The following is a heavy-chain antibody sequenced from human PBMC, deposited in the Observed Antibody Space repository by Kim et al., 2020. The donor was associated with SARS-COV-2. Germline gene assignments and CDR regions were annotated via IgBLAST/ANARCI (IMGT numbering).Heavy chain of an antibody. Sequence: GGSLRLSCATSGFTFGKYGMSWVRQVPGKGLEWVCGIYAKGDGIGCADSVKGRFTISRDNAQNSLYLQMNSLRVEDTALYYCAKSDAEIGTWYDGDCWGQGTLVTVSS. CDR3: AKSDAEIGTWYDGDC. V-gene: IGHV3-20*04. J-gene: IGHJ4*02. D-gene: IGHD6-13*01. CDR2: IYAKGDGI. CDR1: GFTFGKYG.